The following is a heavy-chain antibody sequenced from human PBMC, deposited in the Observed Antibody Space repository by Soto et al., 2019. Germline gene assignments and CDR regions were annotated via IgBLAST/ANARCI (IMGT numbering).Heavy chain of an antibody. Sequence: QPGGSLRLSCAASGFTSSSYSMNWVRQAPGKGLEWVSYISSSSSTIYYADSVKGRFTISRDNAKISLYLQMNSRRDEDTAVYYCARAPSVYQRLVWDYGMDVWGQGTTVTVSS. D-gene: IGHD2-2*01. V-gene: IGHV3-48*02. CDR2: ISSSSSTI. CDR1: GFTSSSYS. J-gene: IGHJ6*02. CDR3: ARAPSVYQRLVWDYGMDV.